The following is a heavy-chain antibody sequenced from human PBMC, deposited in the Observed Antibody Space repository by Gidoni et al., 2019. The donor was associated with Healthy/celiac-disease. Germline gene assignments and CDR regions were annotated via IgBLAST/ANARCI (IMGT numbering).Heavy chain of an antibody. CDR3: ACPRGYSYGPGDY. CDR1: GFTFDDYA. V-gene: IGHV3-9*01. CDR2: ISWNSGSI. J-gene: IGHJ4*02. Sequence: EVQLVESGGGLVQPGRSLRLSCAAYGFTFDDYAMHWVRPAPVKGLEWVSGISWNSGSIGYADSVKGRFTISRDNAKNSLYLQMNSLRAEDTALYYCACPRGYSYGPGDYWVQGTLVTVSS. D-gene: IGHD5-18*01.